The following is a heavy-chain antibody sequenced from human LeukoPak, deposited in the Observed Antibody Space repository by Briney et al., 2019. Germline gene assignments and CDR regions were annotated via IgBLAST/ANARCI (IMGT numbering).Heavy chain of an antibody. CDR2: INWNGGST. Sequence: PGGSLRLSCAASGFTFDDYGMSWVRQAPGKGLEWVSAINWNGGSTGYADSVKGRFTISRDNAKNSLYLQMNSLRVEDTAVYYCARPQSLVDGGYGRDLDYWGQGTLVTVSS. D-gene: IGHD5-12*01. V-gene: IGHV3-20*04. CDR3: ARPQSLVDGGYGRDLDY. CDR1: GFTFDDYG. J-gene: IGHJ4*02.